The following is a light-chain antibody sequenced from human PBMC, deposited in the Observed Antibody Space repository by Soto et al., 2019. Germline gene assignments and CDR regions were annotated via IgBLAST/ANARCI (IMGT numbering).Light chain of an antibody. V-gene: IGKV3-20*01. CDR2: GAS. CDR1: ESVASNY. CDR3: QQYNNWPWT. J-gene: IGKJ1*01. Sequence: EIVLTQSPGTLSLSPGERATLSCRASESVASNYLAWYQQKPGQAPRLLIYGASSRATGIPDRFSGIGSGTDFTLTITRLQPEDFAVYYCQQYNNWPWTFGQGTKMDIK.